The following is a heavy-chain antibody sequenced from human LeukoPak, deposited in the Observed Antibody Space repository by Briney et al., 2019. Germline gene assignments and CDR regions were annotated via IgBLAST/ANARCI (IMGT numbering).Heavy chain of an antibody. CDR2: INPNSGGT. Sequence: ASVKVSCKASGYTFTGYYMHWVRQAPGQGLEWMGRINPNSGGTNYAQKFQGRVTMTRDTSISTAYMELSRLRSDDTAVYYCARDQYYGSSGYYDYWGQGTLVTVSS. J-gene: IGHJ4*02. D-gene: IGHD3-22*01. V-gene: IGHV1-2*06. CDR3: ARDQYYGSSGYYDY. CDR1: GYTFTGYY.